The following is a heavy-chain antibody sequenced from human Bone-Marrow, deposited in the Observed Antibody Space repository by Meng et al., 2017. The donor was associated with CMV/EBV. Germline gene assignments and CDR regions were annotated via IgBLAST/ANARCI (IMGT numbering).Heavy chain of an antibody. CDR1: GGTFSSYA. D-gene: IGHD6-13*01. J-gene: IGHJ4*02. Sequence: SVKVSCKASGGTFSSYAISWVRQAPGQGLEWMGGIIPILGIANYAQKFQGRVTITADKPTSTAYMELSGLRSEDTAVYYCELSGAAAGRLDYWGQGTLVTVSS. CDR3: ELSGAAAGRLDY. V-gene: IGHV1-69*10. CDR2: IIPILGIA.